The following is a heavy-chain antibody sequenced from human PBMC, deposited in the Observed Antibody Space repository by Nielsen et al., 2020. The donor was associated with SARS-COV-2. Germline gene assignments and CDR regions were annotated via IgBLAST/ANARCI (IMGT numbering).Heavy chain of an antibody. V-gene: IGHV3-33*03. CDR1: GFTFTTYV. CDR3: ATPRGYSYGPFDY. J-gene: IGHJ4*02. D-gene: IGHD5-18*01. Sequence: GESLKISCAASGFTFTTYVMHWVRQAPGKGLQWVAVIWSDGSFKYHENSVKGRFTISRDNAKNSLYLQMNSLRAEDTAVYYCATPRGYSYGPFDYWGQGTLVTVSS. CDR2: IWSDGSFK.